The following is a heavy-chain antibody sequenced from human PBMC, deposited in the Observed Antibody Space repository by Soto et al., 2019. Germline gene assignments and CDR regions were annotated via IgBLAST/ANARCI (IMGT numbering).Heavy chain of an antibody. Sequence: SETLSLTCTVSGGSIISDSFYWSCIRQPPWKGLEWIGIIYYSGDTYYNPSLAGRLTMSVDTSNQFSLTLRSVTAADTALYYCARNQPQRYCSGGTCRPAYGMDVWGQGTTVTVSS. J-gene: IGHJ6*02. CDR1: GGSIISDSFY. V-gene: IGHV4-39*01. D-gene: IGHD2-15*01. CDR3: ARNQPQRYCSGGTCRPAYGMDV. CDR2: IYYSGDT.